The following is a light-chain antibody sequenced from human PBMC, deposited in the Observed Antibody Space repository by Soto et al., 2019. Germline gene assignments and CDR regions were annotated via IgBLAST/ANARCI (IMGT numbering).Light chain of an antibody. Sequence: EIVXTQSPXTLSLSPGERATLSCRASQSVSSYLAWYQQKPGQAPRLLIYDASNRATGIPARFSGSGSGTDFTLTISSLEPEDFAVYYCQQRSNWPWTFGQGTKVEIK. CDR3: QQRSNWPWT. V-gene: IGKV3-11*01. J-gene: IGKJ1*01. CDR1: QSVSSY. CDR2: DAS.